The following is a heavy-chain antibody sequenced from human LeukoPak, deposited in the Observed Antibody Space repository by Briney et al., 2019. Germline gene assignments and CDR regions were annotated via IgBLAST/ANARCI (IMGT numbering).Heavy chain of an antibody. J-gene: IGHJ2*01. V-gene: IGHV3-48*04. Sequence: PGGSLRLSCAASGFTFSDYSMNWVRQAPGKGLEWISYIGIDSGNTNYADSVKGRFTISRDNAQNSLYLQMNSLRAEDTAVYYCARDGRNDYGDLDDWYFDLWGRGTLVTVSS. D-gene: IGHD4-17*01. CDR1: GFTFSDYS. CDR3: ARDGRNDYGDLDDWYFDL. CDR2: IGIDSGNT.